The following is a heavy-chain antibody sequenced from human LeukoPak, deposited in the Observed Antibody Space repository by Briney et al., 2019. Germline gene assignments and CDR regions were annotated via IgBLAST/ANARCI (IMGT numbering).Heavy chain of an antibody. CDR2: INHSGST. CDR1: GGSFSGCY. CDR3: ARGAHWITMVRGVRGWFDP. J-gene: IGHJ5*02. Sequence: PSETLSLTCAVYGGSFSGCYWGWIRQPPGKGLEWIGEINHSGSTNYNPSLKSRVTISVDTSKNQFSLKLSSVTAADTAVYYCARGAHWITMVRGVRGWFDPWGQGTLVTVSS. V-gene: IGHV4-34*01. D-gene: IGHD3-10*01.